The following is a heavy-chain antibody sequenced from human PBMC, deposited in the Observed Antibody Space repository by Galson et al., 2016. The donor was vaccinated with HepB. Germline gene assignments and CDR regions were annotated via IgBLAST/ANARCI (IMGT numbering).Heavy chain of an antibody. J-gene: IGHJ3*02. CDR2: IYYTGTT. CDR3: ARDLTGPAFDI. D-gene: IGHD3-10*01. Sequence: SETLSLTCTGSGDSINTGNYYWAWIRQPPGKGLEWIATIYYTGTTYYNPSLKSRLTISVDTSHNQFSLHLNSVTAADTAVYYCARDLTGPAFDIWSQGTMVTVSS. CDR1: GDSINTGNYY. V-gene: IGHV4-39*02.